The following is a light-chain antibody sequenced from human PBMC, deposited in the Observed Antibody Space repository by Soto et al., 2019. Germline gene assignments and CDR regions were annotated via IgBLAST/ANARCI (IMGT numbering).Light chain of an antibody. J-gene: IGLJ2*01. CDR1: SSNIGSDT. Sequence: QPVLTQPPSASGTPGQRVTISCSGSSSNIGSDTVNWYQQFPGTAPKLLIYTNDQRPSGVPDRISGSKSGTSVSLAISGLQSEDEADYYCASWDDSLNGPVFGGGTKLTVL. CDR3: ASWDDSLNGPV. V-gene: IGLV1-44*01. CDR2: TND.